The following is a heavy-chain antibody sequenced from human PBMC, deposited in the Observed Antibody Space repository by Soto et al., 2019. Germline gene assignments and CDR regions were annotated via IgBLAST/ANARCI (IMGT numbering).Heavy chain of an antibody. CDR3: AKDRAVTEEYYYYYCGMDV. J-gene: IGHJ6*02. Sequence: ETLSLTCAVSGGSISSSNWWSWVRQPPGKGLEWVSAISGSGGSTYYADSVKGRFTISRDNSKNTLYLQMNSLRAEDTAVYYCAKDRAVTEEYYYYYCGMDVWGQGTTVTVSS. D-gene: IGHD4-4*01. CDR1: GGSISSSN. V-gene: IGHV3-23*01. CDR2: ISGSGGST.